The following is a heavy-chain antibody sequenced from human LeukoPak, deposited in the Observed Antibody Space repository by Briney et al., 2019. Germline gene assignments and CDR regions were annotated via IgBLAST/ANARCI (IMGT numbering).Heavy chain of an antibody. CDR2: FDPEDGET. D-gene: IGHD3-10*01. J-gene: IGHJ4*02. V-gene: IGHV1-24*01. CDR3: ATGLYGSGSYPDY. Sequence: ASVNLSFNFSGYTLTVISKHWVRQAHGTGNERKGVFDPEDGETIYAQKFQGRVTMTEDTSTDTACMELSSLRSEDTAVYYCATGLYGSGSYPDYWGQGTLVTASS. CDR1: GYTLTVIS.